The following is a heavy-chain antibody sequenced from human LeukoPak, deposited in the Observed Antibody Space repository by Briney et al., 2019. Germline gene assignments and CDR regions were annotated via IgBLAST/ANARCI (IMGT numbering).Heavy chain of an antibody. CDR3: AADMMQLRADSYFDY. CDR1: GFTFSSYS. V-gene: IGHV3-21*04. CDR2: ISSSSSYI. Sequence: GGSLRLSCAASGFTFSSYSMNWVRQAPGKGLEWVSSISSSSSYIYYADSVKGRFTISRDNAKNSLYLQMNGLRAEDTAVYYCAADMMQLRADSYFDYWGQGTLVTVSS. D-gene: IGHD3-16*01. J-gene: IGHJ4*02.